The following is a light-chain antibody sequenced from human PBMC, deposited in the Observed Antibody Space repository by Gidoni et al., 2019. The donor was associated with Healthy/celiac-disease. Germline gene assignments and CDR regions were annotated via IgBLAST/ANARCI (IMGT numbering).Light chain of an antibody. Sequence: DIRMTQSPSSVSASVGDRVTISCRASQDIGTWVAWYQQTPGKAPKLLVYAASNLDTGVPSRFSGGGAGTDFTLTINSLQPEDFATYYCLQANTFPRTFGGGTRVEIK. CDR2: AAS. V-gene: IGKV1D-12*01. CDR3: LQANTFPRT. CDR1: QDIGTW. J-gene: IGKJ4*01.